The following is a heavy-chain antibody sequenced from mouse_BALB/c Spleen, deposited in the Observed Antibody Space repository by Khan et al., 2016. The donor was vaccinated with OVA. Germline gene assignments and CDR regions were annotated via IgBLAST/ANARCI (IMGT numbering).Heavy chain of an antibody. Sequence: EVELVESGGGLVEPGGSLKLSCAASGFTFSSFVMSWVRQTPEKRLEWVATISSAATYTYYPDSIKGRFTISRDNAKNTLYLHMNSLRSGVTAIYYCTNGHYGCFAFWGLGTLVTVST. CDR1: GFTFSSFV. CDR2: ISSAATYT. D-gene: IGHD1-1*02. V-gene: IGHV5-9-1*01. CDR3: TNGHYGCFAF. J-gene: IGHJ3*01.